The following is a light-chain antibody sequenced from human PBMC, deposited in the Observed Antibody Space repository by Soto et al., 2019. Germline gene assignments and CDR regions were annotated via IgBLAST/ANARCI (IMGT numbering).Light chain of an antibody. CDR2: SAS. V-gene: IGKV1-39*01. CDR1: QSISNS. CDR3: QQSYRNPRT. J-gene: IGKJ1*01. Sequence: DIQMTQSPSFLSASAGDRVTIFCRASQSISNSLHWYQQKPGKAPKLLIYSASKLESGVPPRFGGSGSGTDFTLTISSLQPEDFATYYCQQSYRNPRTFGLGTKVDIK.